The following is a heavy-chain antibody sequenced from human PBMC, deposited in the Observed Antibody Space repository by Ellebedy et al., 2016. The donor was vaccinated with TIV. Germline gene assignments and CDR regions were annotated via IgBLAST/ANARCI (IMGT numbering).Heavy chain of an antibody. D-gene: IGHD1-1*01. CDR1: GGSISSSSFY. Sequence: MPSETLSLTCTVSGGSISSSSFYWGWIRQPPGKGLEWNGNIYYSGTTYYSPSLKSRVTISVDTSKNQFSLNLNSVTAADTAVYYCARVLRGGRAGDYFDYWGQGTLVTVSS. J-gene: IGHJ4*02. CDR2: IYYSGTT. V-gene: IGHV4-39*07. CDR3: ARVLRGGRAGDYFDY.